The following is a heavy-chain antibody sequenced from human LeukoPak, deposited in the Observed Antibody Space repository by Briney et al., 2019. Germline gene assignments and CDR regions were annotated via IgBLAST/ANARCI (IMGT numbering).Heavy chain of an antibody. V-gene: IGHV3-48*01. CDR3: ARGPPLFDP. CDR1: GLPFSSYG. Sequence: GGSRSLSGPASGLPFSSYGWTWAGQAPGKGWEWISYIDTSGTTTYYADSVRGRFTISSDNAESSLYLQMNSLRVEDTAVYYCARGPPLFDPWGQGTLVTVYS. CDR2: IDTSGTTT. J-gene: IGHJ5*02.